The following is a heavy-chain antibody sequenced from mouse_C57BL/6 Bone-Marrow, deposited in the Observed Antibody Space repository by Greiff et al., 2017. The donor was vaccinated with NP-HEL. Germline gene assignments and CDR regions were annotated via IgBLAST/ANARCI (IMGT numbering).Heavy chain of an antibody. J-gene: IGHJ1*03. CDR2: IDPEDGET. CDR3: ARSDSRGSSYWYFDV. V-gene: IGHV14-2*01. CDR1: GFNIKDYY. D-gene: IGHD1-1*01. Sequence: VHVKQSGAELVKPGASVKLSCTASGFNIKDYYMHWVKQRTEQGLEWIGRIDPEDGETKYAPKFQGKATITADTSSNTAYLQLSSLTSEDTAVYYCARSDSRGSSYWYFDVWGTGTTVTVSS.